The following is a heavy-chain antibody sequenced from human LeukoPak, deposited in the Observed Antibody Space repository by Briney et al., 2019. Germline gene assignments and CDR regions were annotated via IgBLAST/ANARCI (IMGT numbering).Heavy chain of an antibody. CDR1: GYSFTSYW. D-gene: IGHD1-7*01. CDR3: ARQGGTDSGTRSWFDP. J-gene: IGHJ5*02. V-gene: IGHV5-51*01. Sequence: GESLKISCKGSGYSFTSYWIAWVRQIPGKGLEWVGIIYPGDSDTRYSPSFQGQVTISADKSISTAYLQWSSLKASDTAMYYCARQGGTDSGTRSWFDPWGQGTLVTVSS. CDR2: IYPGDSDT.